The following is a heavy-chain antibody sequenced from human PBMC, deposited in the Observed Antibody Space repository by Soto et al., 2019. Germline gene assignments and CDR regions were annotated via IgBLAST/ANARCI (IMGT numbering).Heavy chain of an antibody. V-gene: IGHV4-31*03. CDR2: IYYSGST. CDR1: GGSISSGGYY. CDR3: ARDSYYGMDV. Sequence: QVQLQESGPGLVKPSQTLSLTCTVSGGSISSGGYYWSWIRQHPGKGLEWIGYIYYSGSTYYNPSHKSRVTLSVDTSKNQCSLKLSSVTAADTAVYYCARDSYYGMDVWGQGTTVTVSS. J-gene: IGHJ6*02.